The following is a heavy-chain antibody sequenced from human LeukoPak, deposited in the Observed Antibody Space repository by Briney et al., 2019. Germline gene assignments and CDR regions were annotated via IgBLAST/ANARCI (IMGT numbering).Heavy chain of an antibody. D-gene: IGHD3-16*01. V-gene: IGHV3-23*01. CDR3: VKYGGHPLPHYYLDY. Sequence: GGSLRLSCAASGFTFSSYAMSWVRQAPAKGLEWVSLIIDDGHTTSYADAVKDRFTISRHNSKNTLFLQMNSLRAEDTDVYYCVKYGGHPLPHYYLDYWGQGTQVTVSS. CDR2: IIDDGHTT. CDR1: GFTFSSYA. J-gene: IGHJ4*02.